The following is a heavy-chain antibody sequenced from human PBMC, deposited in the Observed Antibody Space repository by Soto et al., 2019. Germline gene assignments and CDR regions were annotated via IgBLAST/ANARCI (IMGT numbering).Heavy chain of an antibody. V-gene: IGHV4-39*01. D-gene: IGHD6-19*01. CDR3: ARLGSSGWYQGSCFDY. CDR1: GGSITRNNHF. J-gene: IGHJ4*02. Sequence: QLQLQESGPGLVKASETLSLTCTVSGGSITRNNHFWGWIRQSPGKGLEWIGSIQYGGTTNYNPSLKSRVIMSAETSKNQFSLMMNSVTAADTAVYYCARLGSSGWYQGSCFDYWGQGTLVTVSS. CDR2: IQYGGTT.